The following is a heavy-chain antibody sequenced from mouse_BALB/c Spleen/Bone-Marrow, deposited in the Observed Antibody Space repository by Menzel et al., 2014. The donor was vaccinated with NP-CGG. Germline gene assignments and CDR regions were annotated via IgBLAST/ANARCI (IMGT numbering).Heavy chain of an antibody. CDR3: TRALMIVTGPMDY. CDR1: GYSITGGYF. V-gene: IGHV3-6*02. Sequence: EVQRVESGPGLVKPSQSLSLTCSVTGYSITGGYFWNWIRRFPGNKLEWMGYISYDGSNNYNPSLKNRISIIRDTSRNQFFLKLNSVTTEDTAEYFCTRALMIVTGPMDYWGQGTSVTVSS. CDR2: ISYDGSN. D-gene: IGHD2-4*01. J-gene: IGHJ4*01.